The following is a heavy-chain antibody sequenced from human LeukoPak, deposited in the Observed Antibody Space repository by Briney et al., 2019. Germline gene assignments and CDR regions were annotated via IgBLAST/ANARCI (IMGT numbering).Heavy chain of an antibody. V-gene: IGHV6-1*01. CDR1: GDSVSSNSAA. Sequence: SQTLSLTCAISGDSVSSNSAAWNWIRQSPSRGLEWLGRTYYRSNLYNDYAVSVKSRITINPDTSKNQVSPQLKSVTPEDTAVYYCARKYSSGWIYYYGLDVWGQGTPVTVSS. J-gene: IGHJ6*02. CDR2: TYYRSNLYN. CDR3: ARKYSSGWIYYYGLDV. D-gene: IGHD6-25*01.